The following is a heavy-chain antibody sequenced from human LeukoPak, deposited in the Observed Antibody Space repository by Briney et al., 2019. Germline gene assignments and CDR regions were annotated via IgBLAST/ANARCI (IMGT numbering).Heavy chain of an antibody. CDR1: GFTFSSYW. J-gene: IGHJ6*03. V-gene: IGHV3-7*01. D-gene: IGHD3-10*01. CDR3: ARDRGMTVSSYYYYYLDV. CDR2: IKQDGSEK. Sequence: GGSLRLSCAASGFTFSSYWMSWVRQAPGKGLEWVANIKQDGSEKNYVDSVKGRFTISRDNAKSSLDLQMNSLGAEDTAVYFCARDRGMTVSSYYYYYLDVWGKGATVTVSS.